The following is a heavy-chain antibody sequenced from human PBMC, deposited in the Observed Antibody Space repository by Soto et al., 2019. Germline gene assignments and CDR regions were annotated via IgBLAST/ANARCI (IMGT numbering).Heavy chain of an antibody. CDR2: IHDSGTT. CDR3: AGGGGWLPEN. V-gene: IGHV4-59*12. Sequence: QVQLQEAGPGLVKPSEALSLTCTVSGDSSNNYYWSWIRQPPGKGLEWIANIHDSGTTTYNPSLRSGVTISGDTPKKQFSLKLNSMTAADTAVYYCAGGGGWLPENWGQGTLVSVSS. J-gene: IGHJ4*02. D-gene: IGHD5-12*01. CDR1: GDSSNNYY.